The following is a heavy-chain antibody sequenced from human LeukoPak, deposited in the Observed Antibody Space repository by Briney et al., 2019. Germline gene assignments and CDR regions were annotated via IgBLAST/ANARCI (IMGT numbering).Heavy chain of an antibody. CDR2: ISSSTYI. D-gene: IGHD2-2*01. V-gene: IGHV3-21*01. CDR3: TTANLYQLPGPDAFDI. CDR1: GFTFSTYN. Sequence: GGSLRLSCAASGFTFSTYNMNWVRQAPGKGLEWVSSISSSTYIYYIDSVKGRFTISRDNAKNSLYLQMNSLGAEDTAVYYCTTANLYQLPGPDAFDIWGQGTMVTVSS. J-gene: IGHJ3*02.